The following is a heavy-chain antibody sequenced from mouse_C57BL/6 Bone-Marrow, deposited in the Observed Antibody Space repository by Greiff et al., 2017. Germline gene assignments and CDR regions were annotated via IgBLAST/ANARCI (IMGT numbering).Heavy chain of an antibody. CDR2: IYPSDSET. V-gene: IGHV1-61*01. CDR1: GYTITSYW. D-gene: IGHD1-1*01. J-gene: IGHJ4*01. CDR3: ARYGTGAMDY. Sequence: VKLQQSGAELVRPGSSVKLSCKASGYTITSYWMDWVKQRPGQGLEWIGNIYPSDSETHYNPKFKDKATLTVDKSSSTAYMQLSSLTSEDAAVYYCARYGTGAMDYWGQGTSVTVSS.